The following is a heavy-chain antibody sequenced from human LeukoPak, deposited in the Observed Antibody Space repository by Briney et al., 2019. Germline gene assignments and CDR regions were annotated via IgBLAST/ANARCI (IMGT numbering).Heavy chain of an antibody. CDR1: GGTFSSYA. CDR2: IIPIFGTA. J-gene: IGHJ6*02. Sequence: SVKVSCKASGGTFSSYAISWVRQAPGQGLEWMGGIIPIFGTANYAQKFQGRVTITADESTSTAYMELSSLRSEDTAVYYCARDGETTVTTDPDYGMDVWGQGTTVTVS. D-gene: IGHD4-17*01. CDR3: ARDGETTVTTDPDYGMDV. V-gene: IGHV1-69*13.